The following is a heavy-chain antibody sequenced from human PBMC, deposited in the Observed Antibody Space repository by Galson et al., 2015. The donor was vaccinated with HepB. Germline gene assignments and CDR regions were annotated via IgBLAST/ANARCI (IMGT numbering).Heavy chain of an antibody. CDR2: IIPILGIA. CDR3: ARVAAAGTCDY. Sequence: SVKVSCKASGGTFSSYAISWVRQAPGQGLEWMGRIIPILGIANYAQKFQGRVTITADKSTSTAYMELSSLRSEDTAVYYCARVAAAGTCDYWGQRTLVTVSS. CDR1: GGTFSSYA. J-gene: IGHJ4*02. V-gene: IGHV1-69*04. D-gene: IGHD6-13*01.